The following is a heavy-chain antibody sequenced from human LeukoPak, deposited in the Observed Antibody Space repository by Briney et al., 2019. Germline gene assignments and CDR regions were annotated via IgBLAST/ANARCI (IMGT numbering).Heavy chain of an antibody. D-gene: IGHD2-2*01. Sequence: SVKVSCKASGGTFSNYAINWVRQAPGQGLEWMGRITPILGIANYAQKFQGRVTITADKSTSTAYMELSSLRSEDTAVYYCARVPGYCSSTSCPEYYFDCWAREPWSPSPQ. J-gene: IGHJ4*02. CDR2: ITPILGIA. V-gene: IGHV1-69*04. CDR1: GGTFSNYA. CDR3: ARVPGYCSSTSCPEYYFDC.